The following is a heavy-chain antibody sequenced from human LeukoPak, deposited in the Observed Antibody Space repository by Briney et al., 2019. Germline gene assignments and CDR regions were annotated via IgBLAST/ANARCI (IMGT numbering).Heavy chain of an antibody. V-gene: IGHV3-7*01. J-gene: IGHJ4*02. Sequence: GGSLRLSCAASGFTFSSYWMSWVRQAPGKGLEWVANIKQDGSEKYYVDSVKGRFTISRDNAKNSLYLQMNSLRAEDTAVYYCATTYSSSWYYFDYWGQGTLATVSS. CDR1: GFTFSSYW. CDR3: ATTYSSSWYYFDY. D-gene: IGHD6-13*01. CDR2: IKQDGSEK.